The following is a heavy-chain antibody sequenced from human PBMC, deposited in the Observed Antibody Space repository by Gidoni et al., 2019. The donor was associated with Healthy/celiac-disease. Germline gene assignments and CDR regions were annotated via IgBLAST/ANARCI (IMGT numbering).Heavy chain of an antibody. V-gene: IGHV5-10-1*01. D-gene: IGHD6-19*01. CDR1: GYSFTSYW. J-gene: IGHJ4*02. CDR2: IDPSDSYT. Sequence: EVQLVQSGAAVKKPGESLRISCKGSGYSFTSYWISWVRQMPGKGLEWMGRIDPSDSYTNYSPSFQGHVTISADKSISTAYLQWSSLKASDTAMYYCAFTHGQWPNPFDYWGQGTLVTVSS. CDR3: AFTHGQWPNPFDY.